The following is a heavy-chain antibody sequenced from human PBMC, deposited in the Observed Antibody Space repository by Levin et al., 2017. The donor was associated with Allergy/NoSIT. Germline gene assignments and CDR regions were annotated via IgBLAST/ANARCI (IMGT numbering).Heavy chain of an antibody. CDR2: INPNTGAT. V-gene: IGHV1-2*02. CDR3: ARDGVPDDSSGYGAGSNYYGMDV. J-gene: IGHJ6*02. Sequence: ASVKVSCEASGYTFTAHYIHWVRQAPGQGLEWLAWINPNTGATDFAQRFQGRVTLTRDMFINTLYLELSRLTSDDTAVYYCARDGVPDDSSGYGAGSNYYGMDVWGQGTTVIVSS. D-gene: IGHD6-13*01. CDR1: GYTFTAHY.